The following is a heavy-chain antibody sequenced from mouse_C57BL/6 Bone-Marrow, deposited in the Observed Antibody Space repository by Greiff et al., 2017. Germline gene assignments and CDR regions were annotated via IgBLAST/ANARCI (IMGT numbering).Heavy chain of an antibody. CDR3: ASPYYYGLYLYFDV. V-gene: IGHV1-76*01. CDR2: IYPGSGNT. D-gene: IGHD1-1*01. J-gene: IGHJ1*03. CDR1: GYTFTDYY. Sequence: QVHVKQSGAELVRPGASVKLSCKASGYTFTDYYINWVKQRPGQGLEWIARIYPGSGNTYYNEKFKGKATLTAEKSSSTAYMQLSSLTSEDSAVYFCASPYYYGLYLYFDVWGTGTTVTVSS.